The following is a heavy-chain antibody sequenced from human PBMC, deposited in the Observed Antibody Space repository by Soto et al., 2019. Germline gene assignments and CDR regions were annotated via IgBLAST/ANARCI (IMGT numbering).Heavy chain of an antibody. CDR2: IDPSDSDS. V-gene: IGHV5-10-1*01. CDR1: GYRFTAYW. CDR3: ATSPHCGGDCYDPDS. J-gene: IGHJ4*02. Sequence: GESLKISCKGSGYRFTAYWINWVRQMPGRGLEWMGRIDPSDSDSKYSPSFEGHVSFSADKSISTAYLQWSSLRSSDTAMYFCATSPHCGGDCYDPDSWGQGTLVTVSS. D-gene: IGHD2-21*01.